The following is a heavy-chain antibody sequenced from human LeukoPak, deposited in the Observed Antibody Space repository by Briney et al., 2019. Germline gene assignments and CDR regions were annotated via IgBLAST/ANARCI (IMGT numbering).Heavy chain of an antibody. D-gene: IGHD2-8*01. CDR2: IKQDGSEK. CDR1: GFTFSSRDW. Sequence: GGSLRLSCVASGFTFSSRDWMTWVRQAPGKGLEWVANIKQDGSEKNYVDSVKGRFTISRDNSKNTLYLQMNSLRAEDTAVYYCAKDPDCTSGVCYTFFDCWGQGTLVTVSS. J-gene: IGHJ4*02. V-gene: IGHV3-7*03. CDR3: AKDPDCTSGVCYTFFDC.